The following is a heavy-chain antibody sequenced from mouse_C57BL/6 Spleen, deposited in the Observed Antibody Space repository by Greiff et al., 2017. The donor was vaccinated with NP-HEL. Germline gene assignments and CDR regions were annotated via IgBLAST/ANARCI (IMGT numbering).Heavy chain of an antibody. D-gene: IGHD1-1*01. CDR2: FYPGSGSI. CDR3: ARHGMYYYGSSHWYFDV. V-gene: IGHV1-62-2*01. CDR1: GYTFTEYT. J-gene: IGHJ1*03. Sequence: VQLQESGAELVKPGASVKLSCKASGYTFTEYTIHWVKQRSGQGLEWIGWFYPGSGSIKYNEKFKDKATLTADKSSSTVYMELSRLTSEDSAVYFCARHGMYYYGSSHWYFDVWGTGTTVTVSS.